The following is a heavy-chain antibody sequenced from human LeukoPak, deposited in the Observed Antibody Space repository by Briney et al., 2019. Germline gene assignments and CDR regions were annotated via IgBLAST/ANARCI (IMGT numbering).Heavy chain of an antibody. CDR1: GFSLSNARMG. CDR3: ARNLEHSGWYENWFDP. D-gene: IGHD6-19*01. Sequence: SGPTLVNPTETLTLTFTVSGFSLSNARMGVSWIRQPPGKALEWLAHIFSNDEKSYSTSLKSRLTISKDTSKSQVVLTMTNMDPVDTATYYCARNLEHSGWYENWFDPWGQGTLVTVSS. V-gene: IGHV2-26*01. CDR2: IFSNDEK. J-gene: IGHJ5*02.